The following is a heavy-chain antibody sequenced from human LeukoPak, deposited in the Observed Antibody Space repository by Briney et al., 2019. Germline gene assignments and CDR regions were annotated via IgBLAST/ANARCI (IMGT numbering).Heavy chain of an antibody. J-gene: IGHJ4*02. D-gene: IGHD3-3*01. CDR1: GGSISSFY. Sequence: SETLSLTCSVSGGSISSFYWSWIRQPPGKGLEWIGYVSYIGSTSYNPSLKSRVTISVDTSKNQFSLKLSSVTAADTAVYYCAREGGFYRPLDYSGQGILVTVSS. V-gene: IGHV4-59*01. CDR3: AREGGFYRPLDY. CDR2: VSYIGST.